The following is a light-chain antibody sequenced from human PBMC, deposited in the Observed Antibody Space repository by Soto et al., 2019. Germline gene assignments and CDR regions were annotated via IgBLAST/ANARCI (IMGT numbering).Light chain of an antibody. CDR1: QDISNY. J-gene: IGKJ3*01. CDR2: DAS. V-gene: IGKV1-33*01. Sequence: DIQMPQSPSSLSASVGDRVTITCQASQDISNYLNWYQQKPGKAPKLLIYDASDLETGVPSRFSGSESGTDFTFTISSLQPEDIATYYCQQYDNLPFTFGPGTKVDIK. CDR3: QQYDNLPFT.